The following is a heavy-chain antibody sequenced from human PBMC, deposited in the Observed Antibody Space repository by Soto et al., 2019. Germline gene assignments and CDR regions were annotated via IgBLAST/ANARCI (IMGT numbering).Heavy chain of an antibody. CDR3: ARDRYGGYDY. CDR2: IYYSGST. J-gene: IGHJ4*02. Sequence: SETLSLTCTVSGGSISSYYWSWIRQPPGKGLEWIGYIYYSGSTNYNPSLKSRVTISVDTSKNQFSLKLSSVTAADTAVYYCARDRYGGYDYWGQGTLVTVSS. D-gene: IGHD5-12*01. CDR1: GGSISSYY. V-gene: IGHV4-59*01.